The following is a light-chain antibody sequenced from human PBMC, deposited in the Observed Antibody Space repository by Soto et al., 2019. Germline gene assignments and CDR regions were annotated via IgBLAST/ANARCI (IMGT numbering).Light chain of an antibody. V-gene: IGKV3-11*01. CDR1: QSVSSY. CDR2: DVS. Sequence: EIVLTQSPATLSLSPGERATISCRASQSVSSYLAWYQQKPGQAPRLLIYDVSNRATGIPARFSGSGSGTDFPLTISSLEPEDFAVYYCQQRSNWPWTFGGGTKVEIK. J-gene: IGKJ4*01. CDR3: QQRSNWPWT.